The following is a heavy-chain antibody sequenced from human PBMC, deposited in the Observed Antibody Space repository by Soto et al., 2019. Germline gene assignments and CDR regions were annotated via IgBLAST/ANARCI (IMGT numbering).Heavy chain of an antibody. V-gene: IGHV1-18*01. D-gene: IGHD6-6*01. CDR1: GYTFTSYG. CDR2: ISAYNGNT. Sequence: QVQLVQSGAEVKKPGASVKVSCKASGYTFTSYGISWVRQAPGQGLEWMGWISAYNGNTNYAQKLQGRVTMTTDTSTSTAYMELRSLRSDDTAVYYCAREGRPFPVTPYSSSFRGYYYYYYMDVWGKGTTVTVSS. J-gene: IGHJ6*03. CDR3: AREGRPFPVTPYSSSFRGYYYYYYMDV.